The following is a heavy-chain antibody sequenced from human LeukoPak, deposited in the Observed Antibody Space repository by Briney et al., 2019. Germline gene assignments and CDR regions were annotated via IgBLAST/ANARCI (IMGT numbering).Heavy chain of an antibody. D-gene: IGHD3-9*01. J-gene: IGHJ4*02. CDR3: ARDGRLRYFDWLLW. Sequence: GGSLRLSCAASGFTFSSYWMSWVRQAPGKGLEWVANIKQDGSEKYYVDSVKGRFTNSRDNAKNSLYLQMNSLRAEDTAVYYCARDGRLRYFDWLLWWGQGTLVTVSS. CDR1: GFTFSSYW. CDR2: IKQDGSEK. V-gene: IGHV3-7*01.